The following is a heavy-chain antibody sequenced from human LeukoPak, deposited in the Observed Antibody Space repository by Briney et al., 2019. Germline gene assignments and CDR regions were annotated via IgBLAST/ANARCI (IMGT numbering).Heavy chain of an antibody. Sequence: GSLRLSCAASGFTFSSYAMSWVRQAPGKGLEWVSAISGSGGSTYYADSVKGRFTISRDNSKNTLYLQMNSLRAEDTAVYYCAKGGYSSSWYGYWFDPWGQGTLVTVSS. CDR2: ISGSGGST. J-gene: IGHJ5*02. D-gene: IGHD6-13*01. CDR3: AKGGYSSSWYGYWFDP. V-gene: IGHV3-23*01. CDR1: GFTFSSYA.